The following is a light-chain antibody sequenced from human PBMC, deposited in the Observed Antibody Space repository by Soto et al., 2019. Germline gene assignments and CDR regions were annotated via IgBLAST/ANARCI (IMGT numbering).Light chain of an antibody. CDR2: GAS. CDR3: QQYVSSPPGFT. V-gene: IGKV3-20*01. J-gene: IGKJ3*01. CDR1: QSVSSTY. Sequence: EVVLTQSPCTLSLFPGERATLSCRASQSVSSTYFAWYRQKPGQPPRLLIYGASNRATGVPDRFSGSGSGTDFNLTISRLEPEDFAVYYCQQYVSSPPGFTFGPGTTVDIK.